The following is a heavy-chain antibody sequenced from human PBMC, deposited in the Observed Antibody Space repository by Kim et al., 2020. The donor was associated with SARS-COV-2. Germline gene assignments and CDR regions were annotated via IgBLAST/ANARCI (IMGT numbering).Heavy chain of an antibody. J-gene: IGHJ6*03. V-gene: IGHV3-64*04. Sequence: GRFTISRDNSKNTLYLQMNSLRAEDTAVYYCARDNRIAAAGNYYYYYMDVWGKGTTVTVSS. CDR3: ARDNRIAAAGNYYYYYMDV. D-gene: IGHD6-13*01.